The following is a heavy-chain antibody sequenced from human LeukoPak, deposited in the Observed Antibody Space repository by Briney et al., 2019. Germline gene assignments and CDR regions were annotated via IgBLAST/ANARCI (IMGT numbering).Heavy chain of an antibody. V-gene: IGHV4-34*01. Sequence: SETLSLTRAVYGGSFSGYYWSRIRQPPGKGLEWIGEIDHSGSTNYNPSLKSRVTISVDTSKNQFSLKLSSVTAADTAVYYCARRRQAMIVVVITYWFDPWGQGTLVTVSS. J-gene: IGHJ5*02. D-gene: IGHD3-22*01. CDR3: ARRRQAMIVVVITYWFDP. CDR2: IDHSGST. CDR1: GGSFSGYY.